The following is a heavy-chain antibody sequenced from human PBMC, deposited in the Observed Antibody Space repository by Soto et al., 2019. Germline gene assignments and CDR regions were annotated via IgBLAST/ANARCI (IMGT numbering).Heavy chain of an antibody. CDR2: IYWDDAK. CDR3: AHKGGGDRILDY. D-gene: IGHD3-16*01. V-gene: IGHV2-5*02. Sequence: QITLKESGPTLVKPTQTLTLTCTFSGFSLSTSGVGVGWIRQPPGKALEWLALIYWDDAKHYSTSLKSRLTITKDTSKNQVVLTMTNMDPVDTATYYCAHKGGGDRILDYWGQGTLVTVSS. CDR1: GFSLSTSGVG. J-gene: IGHJ4*02.